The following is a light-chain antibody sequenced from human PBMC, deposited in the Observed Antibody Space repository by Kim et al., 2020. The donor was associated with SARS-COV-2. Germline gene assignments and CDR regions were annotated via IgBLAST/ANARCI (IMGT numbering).Light chain of an antibody. Sequence: SASVGDKVTLTCRTSQGIRNDLGWYQKKPGQAPRLLIFAASRLQSDVPSRFSGSGSGTEFTLTINNLQTEDFATYYCLQDYTYPYTFGQGTKLEIK. CDR1: QGIRND. CDR3: LQDYTYPYT. V-gene: IGKV1-6*01. J-gene: IGKJ2*01. CDR2: AAS.